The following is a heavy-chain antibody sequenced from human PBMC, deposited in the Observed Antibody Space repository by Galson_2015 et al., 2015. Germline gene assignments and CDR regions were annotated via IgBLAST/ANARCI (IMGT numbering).Heavy chain of an antibody. CDR3: TKHLGFGSGSPEC. J-gene: IGHJ1*01. CDR2: ISGRSTFI. V-gene: IGHV3-21*01. Sequence: SLRLSCAASGFPFSSYAMNWVRQAPGKGLQWVSSISGRSTFIFYSDSVKGRFTISRDNAKNSLSLQMNSLRGDDTAVYYCTKHLGFGSGSPECWGQGTLVAVSS. CDR1: GFPFSSYA. D-gene: IGHD3-10*01.